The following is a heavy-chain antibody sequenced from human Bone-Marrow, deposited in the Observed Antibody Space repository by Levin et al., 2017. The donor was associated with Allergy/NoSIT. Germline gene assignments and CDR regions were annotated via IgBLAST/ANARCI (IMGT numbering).Heavy chain of an antibody. D-gene: IGHD3-10*01. V-gene: IGHV4-4*02. CDR2: IYHSGST. CDR3: ARGGEEVLRGTIIRSVYHYYMDF. CDR1: NGSISTSSW. J-gene: IGHJ6*03. Sequence: SETLSLTCSVSNGSISTSSWWSWVRQPPGKGLEWIGEIYHSGSTNYNPSLKSRVTISVDKSKNQFSLKLTSVTAADTAVYYCARGGEEVLRGTIIRSVYHYYMDFWGKGTTVTVSS.